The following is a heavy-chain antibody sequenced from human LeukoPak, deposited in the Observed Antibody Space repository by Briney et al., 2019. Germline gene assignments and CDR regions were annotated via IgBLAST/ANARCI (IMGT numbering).Heavy chain of an antibody. CDR2: ISYDGSNK. CDR1: GFTFSSYG. V-gene: IGHV3-30*03. Sequence: TGGSLRLSCAASGFTFSSYGMHWVRQAPGKGLEWVAVISYDGSNKYYADSVKDRFTISRDNSKNTLYLQMNSLRAEDTAVYYCATTTAAGLDYWGQGTLVTVSS. CDR3: ATTTAAGLDY. D-gene: IGHD6-13*01. J-gene: IGHJ4*02.